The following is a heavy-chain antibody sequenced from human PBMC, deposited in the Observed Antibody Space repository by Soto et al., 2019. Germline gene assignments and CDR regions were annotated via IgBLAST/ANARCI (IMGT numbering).Heavy chain of an antibody. V-gene: IGHV4-59*01. Sequence: SETLSLTCTVSGDSISDYYWSWIRQPPGKGLEWIGYIYYSGSTHNNPSYSPSLKSRVTISVDTSKKQFSLKLSSVTAADTAVYYCAGSPYCSSYSCPWTWGQGTLVTVSS. CDR2: IYYSGST. CDR1: GDSISDYY. CDR3: AGSPYCSSYSCPWT. J-gene: IGHJ5*02. D-gene: IGHD2-2*01.